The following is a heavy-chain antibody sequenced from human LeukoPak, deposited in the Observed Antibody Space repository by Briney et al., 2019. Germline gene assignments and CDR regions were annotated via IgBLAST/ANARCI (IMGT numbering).Heavy chain of an antibody. Sequence: VASVKVSCKASGYTFTSYDMNWVRQAPGQGLEWMGWMNPNSGNTDYAQKFQGRVTITRNTSIRTAYMELSSLRSEDTAVYYCARVVRDDRCSSTSCYVLGDYYMDVWGKGTTVTVSS. V-gene: IGHV1-8*03. D-gene: IGHD2-2*01. CDR1: GYTFTSYD. CDR3: ARVVRDDRCSSTSCYVLGDYYMDV. CDR2: MNPNSGNT. J-gene: IGHJ6*03.